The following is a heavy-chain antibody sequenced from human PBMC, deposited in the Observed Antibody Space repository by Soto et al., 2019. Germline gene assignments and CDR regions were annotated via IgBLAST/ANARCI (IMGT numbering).Heavy chain of an antibody. CDR3: ARGSPFLP. V-gene: IGHV3-48*02. CDR2: ISSSSTTI. CDR1: GFTFSSYS. J-gene: IGHJ4*02. Sequence: PGGSLRRSCAASGFTFSSYSMNWVRQAPGKGLEWVSYISSSSTTIYYTDSVKGRFTISRDNAKNSLYLQMSSLRDEDTAVYYCARGSPFLPWGQGTLVTVSS.